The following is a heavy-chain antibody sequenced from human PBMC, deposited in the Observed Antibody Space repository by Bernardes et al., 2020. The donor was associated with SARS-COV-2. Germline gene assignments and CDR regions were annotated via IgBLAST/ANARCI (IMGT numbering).Heavy chain of an antibody. CDR3: ARDLTYDFWSGYSRVFDY. CDR1: GFTFSSYS. CDR2: ISSSSSTI. J-gene: IGHJ4*02. V-gene: IGHV3-48*01. D-gene: IGHD3-3*01. Sequence: GGSLRLSCAASGFTFSSYSMNWVRQAPGKGLEWVSYISSSSSTIYYADSVKGRFTISRDNAKNSLYLQMISLRAEDTAVYYCARDLTYDFWSGYSRVFDYWGQGTLVTVSS.